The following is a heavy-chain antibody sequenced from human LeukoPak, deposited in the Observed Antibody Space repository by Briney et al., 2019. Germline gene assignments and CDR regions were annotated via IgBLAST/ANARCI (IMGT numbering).Heavy chain of an antibody. CDR2: ISSNGGST. J-gene: IGHJ4*02. D-gene: IGHD4-23*01. CDR3: ARTNGGDPPDY. Sequence: GGSLRLSCAASGFTFSSYAMHWVRQAPGKGLEYVSAISSNGGSTYYANSVKGRLTISRDNSKNTLYLQMGSLRAEDMAVYYCARTNGGDPPDYWGQGTLVTVSS. CDR1: GFTFSSYA. V-gene: IGHV3-64*01.